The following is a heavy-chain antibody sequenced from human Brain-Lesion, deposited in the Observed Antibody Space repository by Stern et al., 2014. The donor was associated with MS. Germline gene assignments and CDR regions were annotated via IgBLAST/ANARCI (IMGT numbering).Heavy chain of an antibody. CDR1: GGSISSGGYY. J-gene: IGHJ6*02. CDR3: ARGRVVPGFQYYATDV. Sequence: VQLLESGPGLVKPSQTLSLSCTVSGGSISSGGYYWSWIRQPAGKGLEWIGRIFNSGSTRYHPSPTTRVTILITTPKNQLSPRMNSMTAADTAVYYCARGRVVPGFQYYATDVWGQGTTVIVSS. V-gene: IGHV4-61*02. D-gene: IGHD2-2*01. CDR2: IFNSGST.